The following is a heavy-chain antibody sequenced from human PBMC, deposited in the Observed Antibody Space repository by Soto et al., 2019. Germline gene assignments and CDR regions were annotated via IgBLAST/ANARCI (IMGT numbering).Heavy chain of an antibody. V-gene: IGHV3-23*01. CDR1: GFTFSNYA. CDR3: AIMTSGGCCSNYGMEV. D-gene: IGHD2-2*01. J-gene: IGHJ6*02. CDR2: LPERGSSP. Sequence: PGGSLRLSCAASGFTFSNYAMSWVRQAPGQGLEWVSALPERGSSPYYADSVKGRLTISRDNSKNSLYLQMNSLRAEDTAVYYCAIMTSGGCCSNYGMEVWGQGTTV.